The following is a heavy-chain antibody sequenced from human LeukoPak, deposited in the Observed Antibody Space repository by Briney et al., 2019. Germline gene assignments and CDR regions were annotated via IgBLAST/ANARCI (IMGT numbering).Heavy chain of an antibody. CDR3: AKALLAVAGPFDS. V-gene: IGHV3-30*02. J-gene: IGHJ4*02. Sequence: GGSLRLSCAASGFTFSHHHMLWVRQAPGKGLEWVAFIRYDGGDKYYADSVKGRFTISRDNSKNTVSLQMNSLRAEDTAMYYCAKALLAVAGPFDSWGQGTLLTVSS. CDR1: GFTFSHHH. D-gene: IGHD6-19*01. CDR2: IRYDGGDK.